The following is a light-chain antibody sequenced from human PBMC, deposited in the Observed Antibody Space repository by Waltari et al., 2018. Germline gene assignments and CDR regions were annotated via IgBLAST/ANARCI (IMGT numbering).Light chain of an antibody. V-gene: IGKV3-15*01. Sequence: EIVMTQSPAPLSLSPGERPTLPGRGSQRIRSSLAWYQQKPGQAPRLLHHGASSRATGIPDRFSGSGSGTDFTLTINNLEPEDVAVYYCLQRSNWPQVTFGGGTKVDIK. CDR2: GAS. J-gene: IGKJ4*01. CDR1: QRIRSS. CDR3: LQRSNWPQVT.